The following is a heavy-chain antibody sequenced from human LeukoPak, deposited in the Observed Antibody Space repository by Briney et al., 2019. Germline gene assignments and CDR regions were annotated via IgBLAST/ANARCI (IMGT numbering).Heavy chain of an antibody. CDR2: INPNSGGT. V-gene: IGHV1-2*02. CDR3: ARGFNWNSPYYYYMDV. Sequence: ASVKVSCKASGYTFTGYNMHWVRQAPGQGLEWMGWINPNSGGTNYAQKFQGRVTMTRDTSISTACMEKSRLRSDDTAVYYCARGFNWNSPYYYYMDVWGKGTTVTVSS. CDR1: GYTFTGYN. J-gene: IGHJ6*03. D-gene: IGHD1-7*01.